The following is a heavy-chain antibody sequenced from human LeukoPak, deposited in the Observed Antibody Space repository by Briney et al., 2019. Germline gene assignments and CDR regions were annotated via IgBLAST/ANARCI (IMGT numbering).Heavy chain of an antibody. CDR2: IYTSGST. CDR3: AREYYDSSGYYPPFDY. Sequence: SETLSLTCTVSGGSISSGSYYWSWIRQPAGKGLEWIGRIYTSGSTNYNPSLKSRVTISVDTSKNQFSLKLSSVTAADTAVYYCAREYYDSSGYYPPFDYWGQGTLVTVSS. J-gene: IGHJ4*02. D-gene: IGHD3-22*01. CDR1: GGSISSGSYY. V-gene: IGHV4-61*02.